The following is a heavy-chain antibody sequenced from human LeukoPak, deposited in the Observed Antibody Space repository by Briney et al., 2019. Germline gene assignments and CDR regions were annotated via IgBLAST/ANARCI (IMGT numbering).Heavy chain of an antibody. V-gene: IGHV3-21*01. Sequence: GGSLRLSCAASGFTFSSYSMNWVRQAPGKGLEWVSSISSSSSYIYYADSVKGRFTISRDNAKNSLYLQMNSLRAEDTAVYYCAREVYSSSWSYYFDYWGQGTLVTVSS. J-gene: IGHJ4*02. CDR2: ISSSSSYI. CDR3: AREVYSSSWSYYFDY. D-gene: IGHD6-13*01. CDR1: GFTFSSYS.